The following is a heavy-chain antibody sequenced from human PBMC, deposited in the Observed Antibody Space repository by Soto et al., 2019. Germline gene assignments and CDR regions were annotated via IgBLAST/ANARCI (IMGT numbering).Heavy chain of an antibody. J-gene: IGHJ6*02. D-gene: IGHD1-26*01. CDR1: GGSISSHY. V-gene: IGHV4-59*11. Sequence: PSETLSLTCSVSGGSISSHYCNWIRQPPGRGLEWVGYMHYSGRNYYNPSLRSRVIISVDKSTNTAYLQWTRLTASDTAIYYCAKSIEGGPMDVWGQGTTVTVSS. CDR3: AKSIEGGPMDV. CDR2: MHYSGRN.